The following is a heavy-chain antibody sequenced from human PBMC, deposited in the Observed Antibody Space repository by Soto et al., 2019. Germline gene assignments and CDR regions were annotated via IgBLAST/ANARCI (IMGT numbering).Heavy chain of an antibody. J-gene: IGHJ3*02. CDR1: GYTFTSYG. Sequence: ASVKVSCKASGYTFTSYGISWVRRAPGQGLEWMGWVSAYNGNTNYAQKLQGRVTMTTDTSTSTAYMELRSLRSDDTAVYYCARDRYMRYCSSTSCYSLAFDIWGQGTMVTVSS. CDR3: ARDRYMRYCSSTSCYSLAFDI. CDR2: VSAYNGNT. D-gene: IGHD2-2*01. V-gene: IGHV1-18*01.